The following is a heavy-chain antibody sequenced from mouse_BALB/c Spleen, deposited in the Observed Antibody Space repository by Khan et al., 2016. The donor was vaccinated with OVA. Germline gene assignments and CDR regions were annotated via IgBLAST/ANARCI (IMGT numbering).Heavy chain of an antibody. CDR2: IFPGTGTT. Sequence: QVQLQQSGAELVKPGASVKLSCKTSGYTFTSYWIQWVKQRPGQGLGWIGQIFPGTGTTYYNENFKGKATLTVDTSSNTAFMQLSSLTSEESAVYFCARGYFGNYEFVYWGQGTLVTVSP. CDR3: ARGYFGNYEFVY. CDR1: GYTFTSYW. D-gene: IGHD2-1*01. J-gene: IGHJ3*01. V-gene: IGHV1S132*01.